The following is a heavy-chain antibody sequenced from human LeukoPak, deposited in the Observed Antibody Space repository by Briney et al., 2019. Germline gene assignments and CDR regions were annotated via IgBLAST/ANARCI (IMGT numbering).Heavy chain of an antibody. V-gene: IGHV3-23*01. CDR1: GFTFSSYA. J-gene: IGHJ4*02. Sequence: GGSLRLSCAASGFTFSSYAMSWVRQAPGKGLEWVSAISGSGGSTYYADSVKGRFTISRDNSKNTLYLQMNSLRAEDTVVYYCAKDLSSGTGRGFDYWGQGTLVTVSS. CDR2: ISGSGGST. CDR3: AKDLSSGTGRGFDY. D-gene: IGHD3/OR15-3a*01.